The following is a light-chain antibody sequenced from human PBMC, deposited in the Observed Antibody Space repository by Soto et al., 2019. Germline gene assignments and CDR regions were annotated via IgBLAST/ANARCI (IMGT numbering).Light chain of an antibody. CDR2: AAS. V-gene: IGKV1-39*01. CDR3: QQSSSFPLT. J-gene: IGKJ3*01. CDR1: QSITSSY. Sequence: DIQVTQSPSSLSASIGDRVTITCRASQSITSSYLHWYQQKPGKAPKLLIYAASSLQSGVPSRFSGSGSGTDFTLTISSLQPEDFATYYCQQSSSFPLTFGPGTKVDIK.